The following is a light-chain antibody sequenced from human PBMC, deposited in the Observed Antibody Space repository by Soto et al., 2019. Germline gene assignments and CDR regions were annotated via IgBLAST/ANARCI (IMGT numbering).Light chain of an antibody. V-gene: IGLV2-14*01. CDR1: SSDVGGYNY. CDR3: NSSTTCNIRQIV. J-gene: IGLJ1*01. CDR2: DVS. Sequence: QSVLTQPASVSGSPGQSITISCTGTSSDVGGYNYVSWYQQHPGKAPKFMIYDVSNRPSGVSTRFSGSKSGNTASLTISGLQAEDEADYYCNSSTTCNIRQIVFGPGTMVTVL.